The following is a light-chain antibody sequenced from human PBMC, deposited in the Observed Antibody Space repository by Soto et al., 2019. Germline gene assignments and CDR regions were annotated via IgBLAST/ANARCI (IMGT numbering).Light chain of an antibody. V-gene: IGKV3-15*01. J-gene: IGKJ4*01. CDR2: GAS. CDR3: QQYNNWPPLT. CDR1: QSVSNN. Sequence: EIVMTQSPATLSVSPGERATLSCRASQSVSNNLAWYQQKPGQAPRLLIYGASTRDTGIPARFSGSGSGTEFTLTIRSLQCEDVAVYYCQQYNNWPPLTFGGGTQVEIK.